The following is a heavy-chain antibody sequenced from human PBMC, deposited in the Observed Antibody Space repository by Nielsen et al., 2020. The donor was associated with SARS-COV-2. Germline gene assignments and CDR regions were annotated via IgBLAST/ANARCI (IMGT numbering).Heavy chain of an antibody. D-gene: IGHD3-22*01. CDR3: ARAFSYYDSSGYYYWGCNYFDY. V-gene: IGHV1-24*01. CDR2: FDPEDGET. J-gene: IGHJ4*02. Sequence: ASVKVSCKVSGYTLTELSMHWVRQAPGKGLEWMGGFDPEDGETIYAQKFQGRVTMTRDTSTSTVYMELSSLRSEDTAVYYCARAFSYYDSSGYYYWGCNYFDYWGQGTLVTVSS. CDR1: GYTLTELS.